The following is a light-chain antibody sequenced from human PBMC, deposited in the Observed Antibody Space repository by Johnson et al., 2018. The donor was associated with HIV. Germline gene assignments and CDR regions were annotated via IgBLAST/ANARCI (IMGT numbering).Light chain of an antibody. CDR2: ENN. V-gene: IGLV1-51*02. CDR1: SSNIGNND. Sequence: QSVLTQPPSVSAAPGQKVTISCSGSSSNIGNNDVSWYQQLPGTAPKLLIYENNKRPSGIPDRFSASQSVTSATLDLTGLQTGDEADYFCSSWDSSLGGRVYGTGTKVTVL. J-gene: IGLJ1*01. CDR3: SSWDSSLGGRV.